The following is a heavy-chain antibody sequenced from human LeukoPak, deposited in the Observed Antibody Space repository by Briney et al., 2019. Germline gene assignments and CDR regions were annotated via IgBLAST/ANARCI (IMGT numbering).Heavy chain of an antibody. Sequence: PSETLSLTCAVSGGSISSGGYSWSWIRQPPGKGLEWIGYIYHSGSTYYNPSLKSRVTISVDRSKNQFSLKLSSVTAADTAVYYCARGPDTPEYYYYGMGVWGQGTTVTVSS. V-gene: IGHV4-30-2*01. D-gene: IGHD1-14*01. CDR1: GGSISSGGYS. CDR2: IYHSGST. CDR3: ARGPDTPEYYYYGMGV. J-gene: IGHJ6*02.